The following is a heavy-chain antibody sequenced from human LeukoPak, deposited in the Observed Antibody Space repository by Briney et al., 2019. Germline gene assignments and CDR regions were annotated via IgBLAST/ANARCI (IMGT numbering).Heavy chain of an antibody. CDR1: GGSISSYY. CDR3: ASLSSSWYGFDY. Sequence: SETLSLTCTVSGGSISSYYWSWIRQPPVKGLEWIGYIYYSGSTNYNPSLKSRVTISVDTSKNQFSLKLSSVTAADTAVYYCASLSSSWYGFDYWGQGTLVTVSS. J-gene: IGHJ4*02. CDR2: IYYSGST. V-gene: IGHV4-59*08. D-gene: IGHD6-13*01.